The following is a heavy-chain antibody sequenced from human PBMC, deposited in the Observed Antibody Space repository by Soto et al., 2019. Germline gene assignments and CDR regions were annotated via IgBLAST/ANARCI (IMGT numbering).Heavy chain of an antibody. V-gene: IGHV3-11*01. D-gene: IGHD5-12*01. Sequence: QVKLVESGGGLVKTGGSLRLACAASGFTLSAYYMSWIRLAPGKGLEWIAYISSDSSIIFYADSVNGRFTISRDNAENSLYLQRNSLRSEDTAVYYCATYTRGHNGHDYNAFATWGQGTMVTVSS. J-gene: IGHJ3*02. CDR3: ATYTRGHNGHDYNAFAT. CDR2: ISSDSSII. CDR1: GFTLSAYY.